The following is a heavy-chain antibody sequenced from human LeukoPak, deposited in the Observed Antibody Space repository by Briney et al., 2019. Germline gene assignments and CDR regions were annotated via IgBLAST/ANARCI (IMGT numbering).Heavy chain of an antibody. CDR2: IKEDESEK. J-gene: IGHJ4*02. Sequence: GGSLRLSCAASGFTFSTYWMSWVRQASGKGLEWVANIKEDESEKYYVDSVKGRFTISRDNAQNSLYLQMNSLRAEDTAVYYCARAEWLGGFDYWGQGTLVTVSS. CDR3: ARAEWLGGFDY. V-gene: IGHV3-7*01. D-gene: IGHD6-19*01. CDR1: GFTFSTYW.